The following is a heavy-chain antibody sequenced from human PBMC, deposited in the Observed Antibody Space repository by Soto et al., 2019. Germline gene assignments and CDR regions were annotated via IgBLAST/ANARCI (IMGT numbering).Heavy chain of an antibody. D-gene: IGHD1-26*01. Sequence: QVQLVESGGGLASPGGSLSPPFPAAGFTFGSFGIHWVRQPPGKGMEWVAVISYDGSKKSYANSVKGRFTISRDNSNHTLYLQMNSLRAEDTAVYYCARDLPAGWEVRFDYWGQGTLVTVSS. V-gene: IGHV3-30-3*01. J-gene: IGHJ4*02. CDR3: ARDLPAGWEVRFDY. CDR1: GFTFGSFG. CDR2: ISYDGSKK.